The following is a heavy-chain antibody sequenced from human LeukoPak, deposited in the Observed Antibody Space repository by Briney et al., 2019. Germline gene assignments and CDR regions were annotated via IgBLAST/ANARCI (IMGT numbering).Heavy chain of an antibody. J-gene: IGHJ4*02. D-gene: IGHD6-6*01. CDR3: ATSYSSSSGGGY. CDR2: ISGSGGST. Sequence: PGGSLRLSCAVSGFTFSSYAMSWVRQAPGKGLEWVSAISGSGGSTYYADSVKGRFTISRDNSKNTLYLQMNSLRAEDTAVYYCATSYSSSSGGGYWGQGTLVTVSS. CDR1: GFTFSSYA. V-gene: IGHV3-23*01.